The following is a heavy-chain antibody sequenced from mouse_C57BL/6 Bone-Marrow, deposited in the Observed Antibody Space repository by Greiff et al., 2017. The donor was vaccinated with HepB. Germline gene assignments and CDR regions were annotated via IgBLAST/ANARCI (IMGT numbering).Heavy chain of an antibody. Sequence: VKLQQSGAELARPGASVKLSCKASGYTFTSYGISWVKQRTGQGLEWIGEIYPRSGNTYYTEKFKGKATLTADKSSSTAYMELRSLTSEDSAVYFCARGRWLLLAYWGQGTLVTVSA. V-gene: IGHV1-81*01. D-gene: IGHD2-3*01. J-gene: IGHJ3*01. CDR3: ARGRWLLLAY. CDR1: GYTFTSYG. CDR2: IYPRSGNT.